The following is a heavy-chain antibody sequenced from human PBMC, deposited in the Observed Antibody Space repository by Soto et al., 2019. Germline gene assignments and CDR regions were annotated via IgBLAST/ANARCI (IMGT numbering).Heavy chain of an antibody. Sequence: EVQLVESGGGLVEPGGSLRLSCATSGFTFSTCSMNWVRQAPGKGLEWVSSISATGTYTFYADSLKGRFTISRDNARNSLFLLMNTLSVEDTALYYCTTEYNSRQNLYHWGQGALVTVSS. J-gene: IGHJ5*02. CDR1: GFTFSTCS. CDR2: ISATGTYT. CDR3: TTEYNSRQNLYH. D-gene: IGHD6-6*01. V-gene: IGHV3-21*01.